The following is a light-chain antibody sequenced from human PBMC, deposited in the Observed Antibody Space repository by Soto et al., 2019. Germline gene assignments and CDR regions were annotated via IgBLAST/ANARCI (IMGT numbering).Light chain of an antibody. CDR2: VNS. J-gene: IGLJ2*01. CDR1: SSNIGGYD. CDR3: QAFDRSLGNSL. Sequence: QSVLTQPPSMSGARGQRVTISCTGSSSNIGGYDVHWYQQLPETAPKLLMFVNSNRASGVPDRFSGSKSGTSASLTITGLQPEDEAYYYCQAFDRSLGNSLFGGGTKLTVL. V-gene: IGLV1-40*01.